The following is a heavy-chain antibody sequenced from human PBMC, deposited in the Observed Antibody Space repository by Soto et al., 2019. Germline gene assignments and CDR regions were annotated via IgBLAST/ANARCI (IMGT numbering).Heavy chain of an antibody. V-gene: IGHV3-30*02. CDR2: VWKDGSNR. CDR3: AKVPRGSNFGYYNF. J-gene: IGHJ4*02. D-gene: IGHD5-18*01. Sequence: PGGSLRLSCAASGITFSDYGMHWVRQAPGKGLEWVAGVWKDGSNRYYVDSVKGRFTISRDNSKNTLYLQMNSLRDEDTAVDYCAKVPRGSNFGYYNFWGQGTLVTVSS. CDR1: GITFSDYG.